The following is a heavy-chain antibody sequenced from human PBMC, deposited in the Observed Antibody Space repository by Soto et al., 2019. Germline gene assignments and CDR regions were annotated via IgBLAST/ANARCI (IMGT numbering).Heavy chain of an antibody. CDR2: IWNDGSNK. Sequence: SGGSLRLSCAASGFTFSDHAMHWVRQAPGKGREWLAIIWNDGSNKFYAGSVKGRFAISRDNSKNTVYLQMNTLSAEDTAVYYCARALFPDVDIYAMDVWGQGTTVTVSS. CDR1: GFTFSDHA. J-gene: IGHJ6*02. D-gene: IGHD2-2*03. CDR3: ARALFPDVDIYAMDV. V-gene: IGHV3-33*01.